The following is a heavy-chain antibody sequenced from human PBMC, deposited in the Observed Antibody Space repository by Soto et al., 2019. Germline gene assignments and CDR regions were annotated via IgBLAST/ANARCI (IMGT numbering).Heavy chain of an antibody. J-gene: IGHJ4*02. CDR3: ARSVEGHFDY. Sequence: EVQLVESGGGLVQPGGSLRLSCGASGFRFSIYSMNWVRQAPGKGLEWSAYITSDTNTIKYADSVKGRFTISRDNDKNLVYLQMNSLRDEDTAVYYCARSVEGHFDYWGQGTVVTVPA. CDR2: ITSDTNTI. D-gene: IGHD6-19*01. CDR1: GFRFSIYS. V-gene: IGHV3-48*02.